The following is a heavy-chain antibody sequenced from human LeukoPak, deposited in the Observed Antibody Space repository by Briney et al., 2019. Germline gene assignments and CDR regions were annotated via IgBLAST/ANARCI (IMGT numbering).Heavy chain of an antibody. CDR2: ISYDGSNT. CDR1: GFTFSNHA. J-gene: IGHJ4*02. D-gene: IGHD3-22*01. CDR3: TKSGAVLYYYDSSDH. Sequence: GGSLRLSCATSGFTFSNHAMNWVRQAPGKGPEWVGVISYDGSNTVYAASVKGRITISRDNVKNTLYLEMHSLRIEDTAVYYCTKSGAVLYYYDSSDHWGQGTLVTVSS. V-gene: IGHV3-30*18.